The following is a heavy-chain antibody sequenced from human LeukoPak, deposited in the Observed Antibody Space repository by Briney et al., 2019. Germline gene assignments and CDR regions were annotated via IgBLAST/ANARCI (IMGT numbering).Heavy chain of an antibody. CDR2: IKNDGSFT. D-gene: IGHD2-15*01. Sequence: PGGSLRLSCAASGFTFSACWIHWVRQAPGKGLVWVSRIKNDGSFTSYADFVKGRFTISRDNAKNTLYLQMNSLRSEDTAVYYCAREVCSGGSCYHDYWGQGTLVTVSS. J-gene: IGHJ4*02. CDR3: AREVCSGGSCYHDY. CDR1: GFTFSACW. V-gene: IGHV3-74*01.